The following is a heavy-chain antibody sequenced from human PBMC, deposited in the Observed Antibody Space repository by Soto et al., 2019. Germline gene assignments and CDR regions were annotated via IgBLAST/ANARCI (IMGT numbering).Heavy chain of an antibody. D-gene: IGHD1-26*01. CDR3: ASSQDRGGRTTCIC. Sequence: GGSLRLSCAVSGFTFDDNAMHWVRQAPEKGLEWVSGINWKSDIGYADSVKGRFTISRDNAENSLYLQMNSLRAEDTALYHCASSQDRGGRTTCICWRRGTQVTVAS. CDR1: GFTFDDNA. V-gene: IGHV3-9*01. CDR2: INWKSDI. J-gene: IGHJ1*01.